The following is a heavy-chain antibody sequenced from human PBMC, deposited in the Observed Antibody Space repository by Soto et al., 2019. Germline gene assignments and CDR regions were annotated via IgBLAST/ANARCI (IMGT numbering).Heavy chain of an antibody. J-gene: IGHJ6*02. CDR2: TRNKANSYTT. V-gene: IGHV3-72*01. D-gene: IGHD3-10*01. CDR1: GFTFSDHY. Sequence: PGGSLRLSCAASGFTFSDHYMDWVRQAPGKGLEWVGRTRNKANSYTTEYAASVKGRFTISRDDSKNSLYLQMNSLKTEDTAVYYCASNYYGSGSYSPPDYYYYYGMDVWGQGTTVTVSS. CDR3: ASNYYGSGSYSPPDYYYYYGMDV.